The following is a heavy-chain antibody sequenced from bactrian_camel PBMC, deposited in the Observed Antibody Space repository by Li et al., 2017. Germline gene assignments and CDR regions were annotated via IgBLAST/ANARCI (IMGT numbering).Heavy chain of an antibody. J-gene: IGHJ4*01. Sequence: HVQLVESGGGSVQAGGSLRLSCKVSGHSRGSNCVGWYRLPPGRAPAEREGIAAIRRDGGETWHAASVKGRFTISRGSAKNTVYLQMDNLNSDDTALYYCVGDAWTWWGQGTQVTVS. V-gene: IGHV3S45*01. D-gene: IGHD1*01. CDR3: VGDAWTW. CDR2: IRRDGGET. CDR1: GHSRGSNC.